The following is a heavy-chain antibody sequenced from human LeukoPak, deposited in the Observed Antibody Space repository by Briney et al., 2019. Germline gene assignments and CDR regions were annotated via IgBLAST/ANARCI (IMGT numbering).Heavy chain of an antibody. CDR1: GFTFSSYS. Sequence: NPGGSLRLSCAASGFTFSSYSMNWVRQAPGKGLEWVSSISSSSSHIYYADSVKGRFTISRDNAKNSLYLQMNSLRAEDTAVYYCARDDWELLHYYCYGMDVWGQGTTVTVSS. J-gene: IGHJ6*02. CDR2: ISSSSSHI. V-gene: IGHV3-21*01. CDR3: ARDDWELLHYYCYGMDV. D-gene: IGHD1-26*01.